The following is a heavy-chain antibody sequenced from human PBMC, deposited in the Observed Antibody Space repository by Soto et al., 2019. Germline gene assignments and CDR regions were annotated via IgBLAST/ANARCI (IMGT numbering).Heavy chain of an antibody. CDR2: IYYSGST. D-gene: IGHD5-18*01. CDR3: ARRGTAMDAFDI. CDR1: GGSISSSSYY. Sequence: SETLSLTCTVSGGSISSSSYYWGWIRQPPGKGLEWIGSIYYSGSTYYNPSLKSRVTISVYTSKNQFSLKLSSVTAADTAVYYCARRGTAMDAFDIWGQGTMVTVSS. J-gene: IGHJ3*02. V-gene: IGHV4-39*01.